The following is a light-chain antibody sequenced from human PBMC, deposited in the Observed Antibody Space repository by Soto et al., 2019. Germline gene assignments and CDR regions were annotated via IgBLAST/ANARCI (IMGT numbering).Light chain of an antibody. CDR2: GAS. Sequence: DIVLTQSPGTLSLSPGERATLSCRASQTVSSSSLAWYQQKPGQAPRLLIFGASTRAAGFPDRFSGSGSGTDFTLTISRLEPEDFAVYYCQQYGSSPLYTFGQGTKVDIK. J-gene: IGKJ2*01. V-gene: IGKV3-20*01. CDR1: QTVSSSS. CDR3: QQYGSSPLYT.